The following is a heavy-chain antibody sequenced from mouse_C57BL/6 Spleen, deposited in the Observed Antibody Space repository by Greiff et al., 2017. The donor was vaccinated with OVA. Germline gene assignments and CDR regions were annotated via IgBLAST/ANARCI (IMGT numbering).Heavy chain of an antibody. CDR1: GFNIKDYY. D-gene: IGHD6-1*01. CDR2: IDPAYGET. V-gene: IGHV14-2*01. CDR3: ARGGREYVMEY. J-gene: IGHJ4*01. Sequence: EVQLQQSGAELVKPGASVKLSCTASGFNIKDYYMHWVQQRTEQALERIGSIDPAYGETNYAPKFQGKATITADTSSNTAYLQLSSLTSEDAAVYYCARGGREYVMEYWGQGTSDTVSS.